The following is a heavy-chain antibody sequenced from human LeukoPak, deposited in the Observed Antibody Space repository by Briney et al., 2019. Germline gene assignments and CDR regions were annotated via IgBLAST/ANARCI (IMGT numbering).Heavy chain of an antibody. CDR2: ISGSGGNT. CDR1: GFTFSTYA. J-gene: IGHJ4*02. Sequence: GGSLRLSCAASGFTFSTYAMSWVRQAPGKGLEWVSGISGSGGNTYYADSVKGRFTISRDNSKNTLYLQMNSRRAEDTAVYYCAKEGAGIAGTGYFDYWGQGTLVTVSS. CDR3: AKEGAGIAGTGYFDY. V-gene: IGHV3-23*01. D-gene: IGHD6-13*01.